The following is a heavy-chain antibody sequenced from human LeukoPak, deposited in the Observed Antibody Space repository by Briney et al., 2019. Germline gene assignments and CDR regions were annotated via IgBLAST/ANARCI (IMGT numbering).Heavy chain of an antibody. CDR3: ARGPYGGNSPTYYSDY. V-gene: IGHV4-59*01. CDR2: IYYSGST. D-gene: IGHD4-23*01. Sequence: SETLSLTCTVSGGSISSYYWSWIRQPPGKGLEWIGYIYYSGSTNYNPSLKSRVTISVDTSKNQFSLKLSSVTAADTAVYYCARGPYGGNSPTYYSDYWGQGTLVTVSS. CDR1: GGSISSYY. J-gene: IGHJ4*02.